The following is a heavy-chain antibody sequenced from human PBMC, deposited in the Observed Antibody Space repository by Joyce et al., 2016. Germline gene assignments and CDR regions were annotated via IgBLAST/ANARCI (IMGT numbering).Heavy chain of an antibody. V-gene: IGHV3-23*01. D-gene: IGHD6-19*01. Sequence: EVQLLESGGGLVQPGGSLRLSCTASGFTFSNYAMDWVRQIPGKGLEWVSAIRGSVERTYYRSSVKGRFTISRDNSKNMVYLQMNSLRVEDTAVYYCAREVGSSGWYTVDYWGQGTLVTVSS. CDR3: AREVGSSGWYTVDY. CDR1: GFTFSNYA. J-gene: IGHJ4*02. CDR2: IRGSVERT.